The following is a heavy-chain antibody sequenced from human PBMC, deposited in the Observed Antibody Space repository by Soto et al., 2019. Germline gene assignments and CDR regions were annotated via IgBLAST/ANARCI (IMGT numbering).Heavy chain of an antibody. V-gene: IGHV3-30*18. CDR3: AKDLAAGTLVLRYYYGMDV. Sequence: PGGSLRLSCAASGFTFSSYGMHWVRQAPGKGLEWVAVISYDGSNKYYADSVKGRFTISRDNSKNTLYLQMNSLRAEDTAVYYCAKDLAAGTLVLRYYYGMDVWGQGTTVTVSS. CDR1: GFTFSSYG. J-gene: IGHJ6*02. D-gene: IGHD6-13*01. CDR2: ISYDGSNK.